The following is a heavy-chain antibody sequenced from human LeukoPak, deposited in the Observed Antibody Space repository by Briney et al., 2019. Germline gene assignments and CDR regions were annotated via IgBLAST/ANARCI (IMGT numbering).Heavy chain of an antibody. Sequence: SETLSLTCTVSGGSISSYYWSWIRQPAGKGLEWIGRIYTSGSTNYNPSLKSRVTMSVDTSKNQFSLKLSSVTAADTAVYYCARASPGRRYSGYDFLYYYGMDVWGQGTTVTVSS. D-gene: IGHD5-12*01. CDR2: IYTSGST. J-gene: IGHJ6*02. V-gene: IGHV4-4*07. CDR3: ARASPGRRYSGYDFLYYYGMDV. CDR1: GGSISSYY.